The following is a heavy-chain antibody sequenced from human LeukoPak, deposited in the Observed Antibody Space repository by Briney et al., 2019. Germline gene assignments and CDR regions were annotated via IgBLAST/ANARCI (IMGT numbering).Heavy chain of an antibody. CDR3: ARNNGMDV. V-gene: IGHV3-7*03. Sequence: GGSLRLSCAASGFTFSSYWMNWARQAPGKGLEWVASINHNGNVNYYVDSVKGRFTISRDNAKNSLYLQMNSLRAEDTALYHCARNNGMDVWGQGTTVIVSS. J-gene: IGHJ6*02. CDR2: INHNGNVN. CDR1: GFTFSSYW.